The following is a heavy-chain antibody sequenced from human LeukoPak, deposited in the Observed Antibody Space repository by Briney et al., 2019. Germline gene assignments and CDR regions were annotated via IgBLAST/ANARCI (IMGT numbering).Heavy chain of an antibody. CDR3: ARNNGMDV. V-gene: IGHV3-7*03. Sequence: GGSLRLSCAASGFTFSSYWMNWARQAPGKGLEWVASINHNGNVNYYVDSVKGRFTISRDNAKNSLYLQMNSLRAEDTALYHCARNNGMDVWGQGTTVIVSS. J-gene: IGHJ6*02. CDR2: INHNGNVN. CDR1: GFTFSSYW.